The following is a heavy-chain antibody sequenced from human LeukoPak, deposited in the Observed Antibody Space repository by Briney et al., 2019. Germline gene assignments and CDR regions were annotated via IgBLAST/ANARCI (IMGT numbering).Heavy chain of an antibody. CDR2: ISAYNGNT. D-gene: IGHD6-19*01. CDR3: ARDQGRESSGWREDYYYYYMDV. CDR1: GYTFTSYG. J-gene: IGHJ6*03. V-gene: IGHV1-18*01. Sequence: GASVKVSCKASGYTFTSYGISWVRQAPGQGLEWMGWISAYNGNTNYAQKLQGRVTMTTDTSTSTAYMELRSLRSDDTAVYYCARDQGRESSGWREDYYYYYMDVWGKGTTVTVSS.